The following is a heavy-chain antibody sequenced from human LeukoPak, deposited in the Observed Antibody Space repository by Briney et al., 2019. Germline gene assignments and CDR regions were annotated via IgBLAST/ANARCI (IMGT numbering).Heavy chain of an antibody. V-gene: IGHV4-61*01. CDR2: IYYSGST. J-gene: IGHJ6*02. Sequence: SETLSLTCTVSGGSISSSSYYWSWIRQPPGKGLEWIGYIYYSGSTNYNPSLKSRVTISVDTSKNQFSLKLSSVTAADTAVYYCARVGDGSGSYRPSYYYYYYGMDVWGQGTTVTVSS. CDR1: GGSISSSSYY. D-gene: IGHD3-10*01. CDR3: ARVGDGSGSYRPSYYYYYYGMDV.